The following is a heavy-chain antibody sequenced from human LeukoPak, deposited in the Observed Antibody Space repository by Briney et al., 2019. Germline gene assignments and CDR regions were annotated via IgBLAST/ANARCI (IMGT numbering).Heavy chain of an antibody. J-gene: IGHJ3*02. D-gene: IGHD3-16*01. CDR1: GFTFSDYY. Sequence: GGSLRLSCAASGFTFSDYYMSWVRQAPGKGLEWVSYISSSSSYTNYADSVKGRFTISRDNAKNSLYPQMNSLRAEDTAVYYCARDEAGDLGAVDIWGQGTMVTVSS. CDR2: ISSSSSYT. CDR3: ARDEAGDLGAVDI. V-gene: IGHV3-11*05.